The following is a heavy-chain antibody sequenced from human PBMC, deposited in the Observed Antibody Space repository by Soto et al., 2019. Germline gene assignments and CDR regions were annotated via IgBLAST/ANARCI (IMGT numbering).Heavy chain of an antibody. V-gene: IGHV3-30*18. CDR1: GFTFSSYS. CDR3: AKDLEEEWEWLPHTKRYGMDV. J-gene: IGHJ6*02. D-gene: IGHD1-26*01. Sequence: GGSLRLSCAASGFTFSSYSMNWVRQAPGKGLEWVSVITYDRSNKYYADSVKGRFTISRDNSKNTLYLQMNSLRAEDTAVYYCAKDLEEEWEWLPHTKRYGMDVWGQGTTVTVSS. CDR2: ITYDRSNK.